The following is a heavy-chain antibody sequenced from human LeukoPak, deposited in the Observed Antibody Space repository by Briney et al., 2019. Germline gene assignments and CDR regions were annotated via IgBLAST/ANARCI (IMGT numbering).Heavy chain of an antibody. CDR1: GFTLSSYE. CDR3: ARVQWGSLVAIDY. V-gene: IGHV3-48*03. Sequence: GGSLRLSCAASGFTLSSYEMHWVRQAPGKGLEWVSYISSSDSTIYYADSVKGRFTISRDDAKNTLYLQMNSLRAEDTAVYYCARVQWGSLVAIDYWGQGTLVTVSS. D-gene: IGHD5-12*01. J-gene: IGHJ4*02. CDR2: ISSSDSTI.